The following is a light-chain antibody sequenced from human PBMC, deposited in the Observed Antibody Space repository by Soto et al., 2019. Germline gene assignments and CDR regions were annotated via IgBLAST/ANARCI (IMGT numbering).Light chain of an antibody. CDR2: AAS. V-gene: IGKV1-9*01. CDR3: QQLKSNLIT. J-gene: IGKJ5*01. Sequence: DIQLTQSPSFLSACVGDRVTITFRASQGINRFLAWYQQKPGKAPKLLIYAASTLQSGVPSRFSGSGSGTEFTLTISSLQPEDFATYYCQQLKSNLITFGQGTRLEIK. CDR1: QGINRF.